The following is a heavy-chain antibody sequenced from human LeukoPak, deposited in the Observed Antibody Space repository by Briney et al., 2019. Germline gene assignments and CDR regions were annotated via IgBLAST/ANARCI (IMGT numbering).Heavy chain of an antibody. V-gene: IGHV1-2*02. D-gene: IGHD3-22*01. CDR2: INPNSGGT. CDR3: ARGRGFTMIVVAIPWGFDP. J-gene: IGHJ5*02. CDR1: GYTFTGYY. Sequence: ASVKVSCKASGYTFTGYYMHWVRQAPGQGLEWMGWINPNSGGTNYAQKFQGRVTMTRDTSISTAYMELSRLRSDDTAVYYCARGRGFTMIVVAIPWGFDPWGQGTLVTVSS.